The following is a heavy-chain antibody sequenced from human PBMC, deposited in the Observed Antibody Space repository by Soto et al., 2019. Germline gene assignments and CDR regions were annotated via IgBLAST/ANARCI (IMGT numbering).Heavy chain of an antibody. D-gene: IGHD2-8*01. J-gene: IGHJ4*02. CDR1: GFTFSTSA. Sequence: QVQLAESGGGVVQPGGSLRLSCAASGFTFSTSAMHWVRQAPGKGLEWVALISYHGSNKYYADSVEGRFTISRDNSKNTVSLQINSLSPEDTAVYYCARDLIKYADYWGQGTLVTVSS. CDR3: ARDLIKYADY. V-gene: IGHV3-30-3*01. CDR2: ISYHGSNK.